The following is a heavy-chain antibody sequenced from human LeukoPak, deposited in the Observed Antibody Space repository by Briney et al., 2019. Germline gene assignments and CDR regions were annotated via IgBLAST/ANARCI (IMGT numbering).Heavy chain of an antibody. CDR2: IDIPGNT. Sequence: PGGSLRLSCAASGFTLTYYDMHWVRQATGKGLEWVSGIDIPGNTYYPDSVKGRFTMSRESAKNSLYLRMNSLRAGDTAVYYCARAVAGTHWFDPWGQGTLVIVSS. CDR3: ARAVAGTHWFDP. J-gene: IGHJ5*02. D-gene: IGHD6-19*01. CDR1: GFTLTYYD. V-gene: IGHV3-13*01.